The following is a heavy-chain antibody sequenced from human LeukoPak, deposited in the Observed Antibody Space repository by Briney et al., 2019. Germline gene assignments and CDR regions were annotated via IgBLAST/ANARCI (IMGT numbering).Heavy chain of an antibody. V-gene: IGHV3-7*03. CDR2: IKPDGSAG. CDR1: GFTFSSNW. CDR3: ARSSYRDYYYGMDV. Sequence: GGSLRLSCATSGFTFSSNWMSWVRHVPGRGLDWVANIKPDGSAGYYAASVKGRFTISRDNAKNSLYLQMNSLRAEDTAVYYCARSSYRDYYYGMDVWGQGTTVTVSS. D-gene: IGHD2-15*01. J-gene: IGHJ6*02.